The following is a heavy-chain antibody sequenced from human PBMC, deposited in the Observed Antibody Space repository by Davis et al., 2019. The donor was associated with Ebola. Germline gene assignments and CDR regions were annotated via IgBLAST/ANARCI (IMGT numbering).Heavy chain of an antibody. Sequence: SETLSLTCAVYGGSFSGYYWSWTRQPPGKGLEWIGSIYYSGSTYYNPSLKSRVTISVDTSKNQFSLKLSSVTAADTAVYYCARHAGGGFLEWYYFDYWGQGTLVTVSS. J-gene: IGHJ4*02. CDR1: GGSFSGYY. CDR2: IYYSGST. D-gene: IGHD3-3*01. CDR3: ARHAGGGFLEWYYFDY. V-gene: IGHV4-34*01.